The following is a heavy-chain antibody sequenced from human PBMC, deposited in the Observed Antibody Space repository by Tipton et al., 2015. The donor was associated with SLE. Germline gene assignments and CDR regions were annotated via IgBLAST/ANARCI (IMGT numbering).Heavy chain of an antibody. J-gene: IGHJ3*02. CDR2: IYYIGIT. CDR1: GDSISSYY. Sequence: TLSLTCIVSGDSISSYYWSWIRQPPGKGLEWIGYIYYIGITNYNPSLKSRVTMSVDTSKNQFSLKLSSVTAADTAVYYCARGQPTVTKGAFDIWGQGTMVIVSS. CDR3: ARGQPTVTKGAFDI. V-gene: IGHV4-59*12. D-gene: IGHD4-17*01.